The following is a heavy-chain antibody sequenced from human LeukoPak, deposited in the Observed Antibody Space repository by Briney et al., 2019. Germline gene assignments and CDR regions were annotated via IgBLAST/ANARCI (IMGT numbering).Heavy chain of an antibody. CDR3: ARGFTIFGVVNDGFDI. CDR1: EFTFSNYW. J-gene: IGHJ3*02. D-gene: IGHD3-3*01. Sequence: GGSLRLSCAASEFTFSNYWMRWVRQAPGKGLVWVSRINSDGSSTSYADSVKGRFTISRDNAKNTLYLQMNSLRVEDTAVYYCARGFTIFGVVNDGFDIWGQGTTVTVSS. CDR2: INSDGSST. V-gene: IGHV3-74*01.